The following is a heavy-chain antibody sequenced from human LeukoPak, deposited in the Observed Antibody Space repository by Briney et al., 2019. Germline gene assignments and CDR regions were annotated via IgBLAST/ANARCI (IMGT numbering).Heavy chain of an antibody. CDR3: ARSARLPWLVRGWFDP. D-gene: IGHD6-19*01. J-gene: IGHJ5*02. CDR1: GGSFSGYY. V-gene: IGHV4-34*01. CDR2: INHSGST. Sequence: SETLSLTCAVYGGSFSGYYWSWIRQPPGKGLEWIGEINHSGSTNYNPSLKSRVTISVDTSKNQFSLKLSSVTAADTAVYYCARSARLPWLVRGWFDPWGQGTLVTVSS.